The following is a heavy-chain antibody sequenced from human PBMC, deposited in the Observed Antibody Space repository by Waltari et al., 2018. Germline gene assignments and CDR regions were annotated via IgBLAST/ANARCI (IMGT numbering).Heavy chain of an antibody. J-gene: IGHJ4*02. V-gene: IGHV3-33*01. D-gene: IGHD6-19*01. CDR3: ARVAVPGTFFFDY. Sequence: QVQLVESGGGVVQPGRSLRLSCAASGFTFSSYGMHWLRQAPGKGLEWVAVVWPDGGKKYYEDSVKGRFTISRDNSNNMLSLQMSSLRAEDTAVYYCARVAVPGTFFFDYWGQGTLVTVSS. CDR1: GFTFSSYG. CDR2: VWPDGGKK.